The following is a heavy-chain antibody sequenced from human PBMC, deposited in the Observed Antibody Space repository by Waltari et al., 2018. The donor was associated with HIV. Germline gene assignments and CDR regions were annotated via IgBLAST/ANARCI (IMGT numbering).Heavy chain of an antibody. CDR3: ARDRELRYFDWSKSTFATFDY. V-gene: IGHV1-69*01. CDR1: GGTLSTYA. CDR2: IIPIFGTA. D-gene: IGHD3-9*01. Sequence: QAQLVQSGAEVKKPGSSVQVPCKDSGGTLSTYATSWELQALGQGLECMGGIIPIFGTANYAQKFHDRVTITADESRSTAYMEVSSLRSEDTAVYYCARDRELRYFDWSKSTFATFDYWGQGTLVTVSS. J-gene: IGHJ4*02.